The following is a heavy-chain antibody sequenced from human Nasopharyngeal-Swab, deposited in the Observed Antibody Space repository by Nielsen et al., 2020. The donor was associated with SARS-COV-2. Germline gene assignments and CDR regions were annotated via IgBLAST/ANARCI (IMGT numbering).Heavy chain of an antibody. Sequence: EALKISCTVSGGSISSSSYYWGWLRQPPGKGLEWIGSIYYSGSTYYNPSLKSRVTISVDTYKNQFSLKLSSVTAADTAVYYGARLNWTKHYYYGMDVWGQGTTVTVSS. CDR2: IYYSGST. CDR1: GGSISSSSYY. CDR3: ARLNWTKHYYYGMDV. V-gene: IGHV4-39*07. J-gene: IGHJ6*02. D-gene: IGHD1/OR15-1a*01.